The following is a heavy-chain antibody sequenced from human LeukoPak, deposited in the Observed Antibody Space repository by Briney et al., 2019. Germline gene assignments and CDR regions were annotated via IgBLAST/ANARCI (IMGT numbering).Heavy chain of an antibody. CDR3: ARLGFGEYYFYYYMDV. V-gene: IGHV3-7*03. J-gene: IGHJ6*03. Sequence: GGSLRLSCAGSGFTFNMYYMTWVRQAPGKGLEWVATIKQDGSEKSYVDSVKGRFNISRDNTKTFLYLQMNSLRDEDTAVYYCARLGFGEYYFYYYMDVWGKGTAVTVSS. D-gene: IGHD3-10*01. CDR2: IKQDGSEK. CDR1: GFTFNMYY.